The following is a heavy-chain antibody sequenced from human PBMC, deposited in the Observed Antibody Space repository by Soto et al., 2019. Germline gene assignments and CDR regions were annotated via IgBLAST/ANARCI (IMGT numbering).Heavy chain of an antibody. CDR1: GFTFSSYS. J-gene: IGHJ4*02. CDR3: ERDITAVAAIDY. V-gene: IGHV3-21*01. Sequence: GGSLRLSCAASGFTFSSYSMNWVRQAPGKGLEWVSSISSSSSYIYYADSVKGRFTISRDSAKNSLYLQMNSLRAEETAVYYCERDITAVAAIDYWGQGTLVTVSS. D-gene: IGHD6-19*01. CDR2: ISSSSSYI.